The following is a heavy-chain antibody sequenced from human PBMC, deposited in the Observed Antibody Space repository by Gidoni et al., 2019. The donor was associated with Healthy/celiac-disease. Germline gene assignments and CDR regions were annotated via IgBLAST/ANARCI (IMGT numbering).Heavy chain of an antibody. CDR1: GFTFSSYA. V-gene: IGHV3-23*01. Sequence: EVQLLESGGGLVQPGGSLRLSCAASGFTFSSYAMSWVRQAPGKGLELVSAISGSGGSTYYADSVKGRFTISRDNSKNTLYLQMNSLRAEDTAVYYCAKGSTYSSGWYYWYFDLWGRGTLVTVSS. D-gene: IGHD6-19*01. J-gene: IGHJ2*01. CDR3: AKGSTYSSGWYYWYFDL. CDR2: ISGSGGST.